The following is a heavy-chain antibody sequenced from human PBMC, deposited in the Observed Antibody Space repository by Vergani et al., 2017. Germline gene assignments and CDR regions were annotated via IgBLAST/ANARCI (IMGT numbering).Heavy chain of an antibody. D-gene: IGHD6-13*01. CDR1: GFTFSSYW. Sequence: EVQLVESGGGLVQPGRSLRLSCAASGFTFSSYWMSWVRQAPGKGLEWVANIKQDGSEKYYVDSVKGRFTISRDNAKNSLYLQMNSLRAEDTALYYCVKDIAASGNYWYFDLWGRGTLVTVSS. V-gene: IGHV3-7*03. J-gene: IGHJ2*01. CDR2: IKQDGSEK. CDR3: VKDIAASGNYWYFDL.